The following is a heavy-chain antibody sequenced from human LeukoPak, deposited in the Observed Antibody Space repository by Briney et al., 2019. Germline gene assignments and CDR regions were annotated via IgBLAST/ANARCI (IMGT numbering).Heavy chain of an antibody. J-gene: IGHJ4*02. V-gene: IGHV3-11*01. CDR1: GFTFSDYY. CDR3: ARRFDGAAFDF. D-gene: IGHD3-9*01. CDR2: ISPTGSHI. Sequence: GGSLRLSGAASGFTFSDYYMGWLRQAPGKGLGWVAYISPTGSHIYHTDSVKGRFTISRDNATNSLFLLMISLRVNNTAVFYCARRFDGAAFDFWGQGTLVTVSS.